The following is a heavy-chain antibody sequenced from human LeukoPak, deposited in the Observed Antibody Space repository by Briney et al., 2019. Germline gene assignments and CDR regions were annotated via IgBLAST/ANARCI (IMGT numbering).Heavy chain of an antibody. CDR1: GFTFSSYS. V-gene: IGHV3-48*01. Sequence: GSLRLSCAASGFTFSSYSMNWVRQAPGKGLEWVSYISSSSSTIYYADSVKGRFTISRDNAKNSLYLQMNSLRAEDTAVYYCARDLLAARPGYWGQGTLVTVSS. J-gene: IGHJ4*02. D-gene: IGHD6-6*01. CDR2: ISSSSSTI. CDR3: ARDLLAARPGY.